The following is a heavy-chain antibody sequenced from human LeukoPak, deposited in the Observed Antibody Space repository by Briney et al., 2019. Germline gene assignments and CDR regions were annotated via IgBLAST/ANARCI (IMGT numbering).Heavy chain of an antibody. V-gene: IGHV4-61*02. D-gene: IGHD3-22*01. Sequence: SQTLSLTCTVSGGSISSGSYYWSRIRQPAGKGLEWIGRIYTSGSTNYNPSLKSRVTISVDTSKNQFSLKLSSVTAADTAVYYCARDPTYYYGSSGPGGFDYWGQGTLVTVSS. J-gene: IGHJ4*02. CDR2: IYTSGST. CDR1: GGSISSGSYY. CDR3: ARDPTYYYGSSGPGGFDY.